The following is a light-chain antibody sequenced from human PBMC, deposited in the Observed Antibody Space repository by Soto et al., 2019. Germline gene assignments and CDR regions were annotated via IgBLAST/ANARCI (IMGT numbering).Light chain of an antibody. J-gene: IGLJ1*01. Sequence: QSALTQPASGSGAPGQSISTSCTVTSSVVGGYNYVSWYQQHPGKAPVLMIYDVSIRPSGVTNRFSGSKSGNTASLTISGLQAEDEADYYCSSYTSTRTYVFGTGTKVTVL. V-gene: IGLV2-14*01. CDR2: DVS. CDR1: SSVVGGYNY. CDR3: SSYTSTRTYV.